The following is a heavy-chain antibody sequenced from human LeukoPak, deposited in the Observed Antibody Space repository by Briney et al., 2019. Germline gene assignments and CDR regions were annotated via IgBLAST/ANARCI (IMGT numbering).Heavy chain of an antibody. CDR1: GFTFSNYW. V-gene: IGHV3-74*01. Sequence: GESLRLSCAASGFTFSNYWMHWVRQSPGKGLMWVSRINSDGTTTRYADSVKGRFTISRDNAKNTLYLQINSLRAEDTAVYYCVRAPATVKFDPWGQGTLVTVSS. J-gene: IGHJ5*02. D-gene: IGHD3-16*02. CDR2: INSDGTTT. CDR3: VRAPATVKFDP.